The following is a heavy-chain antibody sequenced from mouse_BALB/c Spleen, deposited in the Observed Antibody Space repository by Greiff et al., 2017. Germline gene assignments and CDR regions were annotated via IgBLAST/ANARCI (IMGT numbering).Heavy chain of an antibody. CDR2: INPGSGGT. V-gene: IGHV1-54*02. CDR1: GYAFTNYL. J-gene: IGHJ4*01. Sequence: QVQLQQSGAELVRPGTSVKVSCKASGYAFTNYLIEWVKQRPGQGLEWIGVINPGSGGTNYNEKFKGKATFTADTSSNTAYMQLSSLTSEDSAVYYCARGRGLNYAMDYWGQGTSVTVSS. D-gene: IGHD2-4*01. CDR3: ARGRGLNYAMDY.